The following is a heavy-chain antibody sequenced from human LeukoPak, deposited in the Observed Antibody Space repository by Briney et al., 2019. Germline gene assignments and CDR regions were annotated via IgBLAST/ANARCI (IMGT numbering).Heavy chain of an antibody. V-gene: IGHV4-34*01. J-gene: IGHJ4*02. CDR2: INHSGST. CDR3: ARMLSPPKGDY. CDR1: GGSFSGYY. D-gene: IGHD3-10*02. Sequence: SETLSLTCAVYGGSFSGYYWSWIRQPPGKGPEWIGEINHSGSTNYNPSLKSRATISVDTSKNQFSLKLSSVTAADTAVYYCARMLSPPKGDYWGQGTLVTVSS.